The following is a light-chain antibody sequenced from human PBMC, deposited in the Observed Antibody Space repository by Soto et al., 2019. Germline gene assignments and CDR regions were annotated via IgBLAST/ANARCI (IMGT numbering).Light chain of an antibody. CDR3: QQYGSSTYT. CDR1: QSVSRSY. J-gene: IGKJ2*01. V-gene: IGKV3-20*01. CDR2: IAS. Sequence: EVVLTQSPGTLSLSPGERATLSCWASQSVSRSYLAWYQQKPGQAPRLLIYIASRSATGIPDRVSGSVSGTDFNLNISRLEPEDFARYYCQQYGSSTYTLGQGTKLEIK.